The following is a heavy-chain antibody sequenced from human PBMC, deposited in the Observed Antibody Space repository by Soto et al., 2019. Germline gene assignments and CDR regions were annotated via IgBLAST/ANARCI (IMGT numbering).Heavy chain of an antibody. Sequence: PGGSLRLSCAASGFTFSSYPMHWARQAPGKGPEWVAVISVNGNNIHYGDTVKGRFTISRDNSKNTLFLQMNSLRPEDTALYYCAKDHDLAAAGYYFDYWGQGTLVTVSS. CDR2: ISVNGNNI. CDR3: AKDHDLAAAGYYFDY. J-gene: IGHJ4*02. D-gene: IGHD6-13*01. V-gene: IGHV3-30-3*01. CDR1: GFTFSSYP.